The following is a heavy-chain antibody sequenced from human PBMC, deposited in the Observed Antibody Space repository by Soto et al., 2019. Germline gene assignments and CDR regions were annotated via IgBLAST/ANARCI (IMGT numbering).Heavy chain of an antibody. CDR3: AKQNVETANLDY. CDR2: TYYSGNT. Sequence: SETLSLTCTVSGGSISTDIYYWGWIRQPPGKGLEWIGTTYYSGNTYYNPSLKSRVTISAATSKNQFSLKLGSVTAADTAVYYCAKQNVETANLDYWCQGIWVTVSS. CDR1: GGSISTDIYY. J-gene: IGHJ4*02. V-gene: IGHV4-39*01. D-gene: IGHD5-18*01.